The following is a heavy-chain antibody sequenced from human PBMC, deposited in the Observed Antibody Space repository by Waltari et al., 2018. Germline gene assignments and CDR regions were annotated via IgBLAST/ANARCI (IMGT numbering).Heavy chain of an antibody. CDR1: GFTFGDYP. Sequence: DVQVVESGGGLVQPGRSRRLSCTGSGFTFGDYPLSWFRQGPGKGRGWVGFIRSETYGGTIDYAASVKGRFSSARDDSKSIAYLQMNGLKTDDTGVYYCARDQLAYGMDVWGQGTTVTVS. V-gene: IGHV3-49*03. CDR2: IRSETYGGTI. D-gene: IGHD2-2*01. J-gene: IGHJ6*02. CDR3: ARDQLAYGMDV.